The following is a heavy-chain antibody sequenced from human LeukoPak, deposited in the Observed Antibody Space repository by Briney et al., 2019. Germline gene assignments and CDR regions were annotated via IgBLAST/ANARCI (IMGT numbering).Heavy chain of an antibody. Sequence: GGSLRLSCAASGFTFSSYSMNWVRQAPGKGLKWVSSISSSSSYIYYADSVKGRFTISRDNAKNSLYLQMNSLRAEDTAVYYCARPGSPGSIVLDYWGQGTLVTVSS. J-gene: IGHJ4*02. CDR2: ISSSSSYI. CDR1: GFTFSSYS. D-gene: IGHD3-10*01. V-gene: IGHV3-21*01. CDR3: ARPGSPGSIVLDY.